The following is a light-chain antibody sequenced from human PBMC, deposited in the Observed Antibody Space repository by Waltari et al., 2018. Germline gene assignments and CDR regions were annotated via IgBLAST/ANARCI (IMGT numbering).Light chain of an antibody. CDR3: HVWHPHVDPGV. J-gene: IGLJ1*01. CDR2: YDR. V-gene: IGLV3-21*04. CDR1: NIGTYR. Sequence: SYVVTQPPSVSAAPGETATITCGGDNIGTYRVHWYQQKAGQAPVLVIFYDRDRPSGIPDRFSGSNSGNTATLTISRVEAGDEARYYCHVWHPHVDPGVFGTGTEVTVL.